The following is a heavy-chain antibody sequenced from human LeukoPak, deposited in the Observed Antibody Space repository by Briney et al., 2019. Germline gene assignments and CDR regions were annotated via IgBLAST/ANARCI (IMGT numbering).Heavy chain of an antibody. CDR1: GGSFSGYY. Sequence: PSETLSLTCAVYGGSFSGYYWSWIRQPPGKGLEWIGEINHSGSTNYNPSLKSRVTISVDTSKNQFSLKLSSVTAADTAVYYCASSGRVVTASRASFDIWGQGTMVTVPS. CDR3: ASSGRVVTASRASFDI. D-gene: IGHD2-21*02. J-gene: IGHJ3*02. CDR2: INHSGST. V-gene: IGHV4-34*01.